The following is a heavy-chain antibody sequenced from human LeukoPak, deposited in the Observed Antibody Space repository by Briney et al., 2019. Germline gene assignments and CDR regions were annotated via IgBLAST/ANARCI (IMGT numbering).Heavy chain of an antibody. V-gene: IGHV3-23*01. CDR2: ISHSGGST. CDR1: GFTFSTYA. CDR3: AKAKVVVVPAAMIDY. D-gene: IGHD2-2*01. J-gene: IGHJ4*02. Sequence: SGGSLRLSCAASGFTFSTYAMSWVRQAPGKGLEWVSVISHSGGSTYYADSVRGRFTISRDNSKNTLYLQMNSLRAEDTAVYYCAKAKVVVVPAAMIDYWGQGTLVTVSS.